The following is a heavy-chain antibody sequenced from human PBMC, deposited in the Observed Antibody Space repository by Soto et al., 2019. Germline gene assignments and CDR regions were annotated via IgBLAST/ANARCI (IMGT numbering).Heavy chain of an antibody. CDR3: AREAYCGGDCYSEYFDY. CDR2: IIPIFGTA. V-gene: IGHV1-69*01. D-gene: IGHD2-21*02. CDR1: GGTFSSYA. Sequence: QVQLVQSGAEVKKPGSSVKVSCKASGGTFSSYAISWVRQAPGQGLEWMGGIIPIFGTANYAQKFQGRVTITADESTSTAYVELSSLRSEDTAVYYCAREAYCGGDCYSEYFDYWGQGTLVTVSS. J-gene: IGHJ4*02.